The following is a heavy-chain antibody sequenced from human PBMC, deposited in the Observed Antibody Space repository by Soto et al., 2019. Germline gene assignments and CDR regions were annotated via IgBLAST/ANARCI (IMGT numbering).Heavy chain of an antibody. V-gene: IGHV3-33*01. Sequence: QVHLVESGGGVVRPGTSLRLSCAASGINFSDYGIHWVRQAPGKGLEWVAVIWYDGGQKYYADSVRGRFTISRDNSKNTVYLQLNSLRLEDTAVYYCEGRDDPFHVWGQGTIVTVSS. CDR3: EGRDDPFHV. CDR2: IWYDGGQK. J-gene: IGHJ3*01. CDR1: GINFSDYG.